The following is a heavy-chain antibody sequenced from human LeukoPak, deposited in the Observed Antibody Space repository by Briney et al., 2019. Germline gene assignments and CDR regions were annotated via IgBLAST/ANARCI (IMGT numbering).Heavy chain of an antibody. CDR2: IYYSGST. J-gene: IGHJ4*02. D-gene: IGHD5-12*01. CDR3: ARDSRYSGYDTLDY. Sequence: SETLSLTCTVSGGSISSSSYYWGWIRQPPGKGLEWIGSIYYSGSTYYHPSLKSRVTITVDTSKNQFSLKLSSVTAADTAVYYCARDSRYSGYDTLDYWGQGTLVTVSS. CDR1: GGSISSSSYY. V-gene: IGHV4-39*07.